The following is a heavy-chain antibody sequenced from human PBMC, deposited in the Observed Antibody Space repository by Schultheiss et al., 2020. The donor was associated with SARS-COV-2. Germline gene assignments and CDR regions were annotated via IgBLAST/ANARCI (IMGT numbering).Heavy chain of an antibody. CDR3: ARDRAAAGFRNWYFDL. J-gene: IGHJ2*01. Sequence: SETLSLTCTVSGGSISSDYWTWIRQPPGKGLEWIGYIYYSGSTNYNPSLKSRVTISVDKSKNQFSLKLSSVTAADTAVYYCARDRAAAGFRNWYFDLWGRVTLVTVSS. V-gene: IGHV4-59*12. D-gene: IGHD6-13*01. CDR1: GGSISSDY. CDR2: IYYSGST.